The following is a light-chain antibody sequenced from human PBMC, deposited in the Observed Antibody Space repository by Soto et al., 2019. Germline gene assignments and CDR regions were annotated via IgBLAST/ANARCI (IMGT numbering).Light chain of an antibody. Sequence: SYELTQPPSVSVAPGQTARITCGGNSIGSESVHWYQQRPGRAPVLVVYDDSDRPSGIPERFSGSNSANTATLTISRVEAGDEADYYCQVWYSSTDLYVFGSGTKV. CDR3: QVWYSSTDLYV. CDR2: DDS. V-gene: IGLV3-21*02. CDR1: SIGSES. J-gene: IGLJ1*01.